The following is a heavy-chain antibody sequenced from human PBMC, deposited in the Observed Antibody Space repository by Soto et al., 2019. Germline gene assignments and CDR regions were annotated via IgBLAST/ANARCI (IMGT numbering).Heavy chain of an antibody. D-gene: IGHD2-8*01. Sequence: ASVKVSCKASGYTFTGYYMHWVRQAPGQGLEWMGWINPNSGGTNYAQKFQGWVTMTRDTSISTAYMELSRLRSDDTAVYYCARGYCTNGVCPYGMDVWGQGTTVTVSS. V-gene: IGHV1-2*04. CDR3: ARGYCTNGVCPYGMDV. CDR2: INPNSGGT. CDR1: GYTFTGYY. J-gene: IGHJ6*02.